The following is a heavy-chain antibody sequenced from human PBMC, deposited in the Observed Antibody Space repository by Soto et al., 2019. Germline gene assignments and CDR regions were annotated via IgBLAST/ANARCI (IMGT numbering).Heavy chain of an antibody. CDR3: ARVGSYHSTAFDI. J-gene: IGHJ3*02. CDR2: IYYSGST. D-gene: IGHD3-10*01. Sequence: QVQLQESGPGLVKPSQTLSLTCTVSGGSISSGGYYWSRIRQHPGKGLEWIGNIYYSGSTYYNPSLKSRVTISVDTSKNHFSLKLSSVTAADTAVYYCARVGSYHSTAFDIWGQGTMVTVSS. V-gene: IGHV4-31*03. CDR1: GGSISSGGYY.